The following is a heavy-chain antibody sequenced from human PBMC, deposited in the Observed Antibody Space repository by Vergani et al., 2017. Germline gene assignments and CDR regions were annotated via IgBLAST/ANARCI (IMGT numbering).Heavy chain of an antibody. CDR2: IYYSGST. CDR1: GGSISSGGYY. Sequence: QVQLQESGPGLVKTSETLSLTCTVSGGSISSGGYYWSWIRQHPGKGLEWIGYIYYSGSTYYNPSLKSRVTISVDTSKNQFSLKLSSVTAADTAVYYCARDIRQSFFDYWGQGTLVTVSS. V-gene: IGHV4-31*03. J-gene: IGHJ4*02. D-gene: IGHD3-3*02. CDR3: ARDIRQSFFDY.